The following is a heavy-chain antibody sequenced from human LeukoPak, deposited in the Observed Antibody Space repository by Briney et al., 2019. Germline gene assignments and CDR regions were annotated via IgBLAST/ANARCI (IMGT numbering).Heavy chain of an antibody. J-gene: IGHJ3*02. D-gene: IGHD3-3*01. CDR1: GYTFTSYS. CDR3: ARFKKSDSFTGDYDFWSGSSKGPGAFDI. V-gene: IGHV1-18*01. CDR2: IGAYNGNT. Sequence: ASVKVSCKASGYTFTSYSINWVRQAPGQGLEWMGWIGAYNGNTKYAQKLQGRVTMTTDTSTSTAYMELRSLRSDDTAVYYCARFKKSDSFTGDYDFWSGSSKGPGAFDIWGQGTMVTVSS.